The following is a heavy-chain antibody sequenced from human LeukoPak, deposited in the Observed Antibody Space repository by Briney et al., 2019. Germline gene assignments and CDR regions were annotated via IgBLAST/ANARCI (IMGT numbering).Heavy chain of an antibody. CDR3: ARVKREDWPDYYYYYMDV. Sequence: SGTLSLTCTVSGVSISDYYWSWIRQPPGNGLEWIGYIYYSGSTSYNPSLKSRITISVDTSKKQFSLKLSSVTTADTAVYYCARVKREDWPDYYYYYMDVWGKGTTVTVSS. V-gene: IGHV4-59*01. D-gene: IGHD3/OR15-3a*01. CDR1: GVSISDYY. J-gene: IGHJ6*03. CDR2: IYYSGST.